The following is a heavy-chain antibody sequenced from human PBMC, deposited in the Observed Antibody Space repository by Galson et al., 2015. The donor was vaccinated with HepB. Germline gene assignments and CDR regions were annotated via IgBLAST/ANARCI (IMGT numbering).Heavy chain of an antibody. Sequence: SVKVSCKASGYTFTSYYMHWVRQAPGQGLEWMGIINPSGGSTSYAQKFQGRVTMTRDTSTSTVYMELSSLRSEDTAVYYCARDLRGVYSGSYNRGGDYWGQGTLVTVSS. CDR2: INPSGGST. CDR1: GYTFTSYY. D-gene: IGHD1-26*01. J-gene: IGHJ4*02. V-gene: IGHV1-46*01. CDR3: ARDLRGVYSGSYNRGGDY.